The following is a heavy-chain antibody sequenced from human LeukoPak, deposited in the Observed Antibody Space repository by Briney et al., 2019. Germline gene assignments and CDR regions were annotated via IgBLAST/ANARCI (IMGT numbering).Heavy chain of an antibody. Sequence: ASVKVSCKASGYTFTDYYMHWVRQAPGQGLEWVGRINPNTGGTSFAQKLQGSVTMTRDTSTSTAYMELSRLRSDDTAVYYCAREYCSSTSCLYYFDYWGQGTLVTVSS. D-gene: IGHD2-2*01. CDR2: INPNTGGT. CDR1: GYTFTDYY. CDR3: AREYCSSTSCLYYFDY. V-gene: IGHV1-2*06. J-gene: IGHJ4*02.